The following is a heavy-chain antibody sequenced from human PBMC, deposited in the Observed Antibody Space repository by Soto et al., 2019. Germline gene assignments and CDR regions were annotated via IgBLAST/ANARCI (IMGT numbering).Heavy chain of an antibody. CDR2: ISYDGSKK. CDR3: ARAGKKSEHPPPLAY. CDR1: GFTFSYYS. Sequence: QVQLVESGGGVVQPGRSLRLSCATSGFTFSYYSMHWVRQAPGKGLEWVAVISYDGSKKYYADSVKGRFTISRDSSKNNLFPKVKTLRIEGKAVYLCARAGKKSEHPPPLAYWGQGTLVTVSS. J-gene: IGHJ4*02. V-gene: IGHV3-30-3*01. D-gene: IGHD1-1*01.